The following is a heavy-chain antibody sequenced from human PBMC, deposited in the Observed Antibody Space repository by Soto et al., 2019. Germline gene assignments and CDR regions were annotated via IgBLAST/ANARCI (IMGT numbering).Heavy chain of an antibody. CDR1: GGSISSYY. CDR3: ARVRGSGFTIDP. J-gene: IGHJ5*02. D-gene: IGHD3-22*01. CDR2: IYYSGST. Sequence: PSETLSLTCTVSGGSISSYYWSWIRQPPGKGLEWIGYIYYSGSTNYNPSLKSRVTISVDTSKNQFSLKLSSVTAADTAVYYCARVRGSGFTIDPWGQGTLVTVYS. V-gene: IGHV4-59*01.